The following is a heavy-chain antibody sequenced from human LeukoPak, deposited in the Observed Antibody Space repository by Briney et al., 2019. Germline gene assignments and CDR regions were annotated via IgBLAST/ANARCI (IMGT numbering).Heavy chain of an antibody. V-gene: IGHV4-34*01. D-gene: IGHD3-10*01. CDR1: GGSFSGYY. CDR3: ARLSPWGYYGSGSYPRWFDP. CDR2: INHSGST. J-gene: IGHJ5*02. Sequence: SETLSLTCAVYGGSFSGYYWSWIRQPPGKGLEWIGEINHSGSTNYNPSLRSRVTISVDTSKNQFSLKLSSVTAADTAVYYCARLSPWGYYGSGSYPRWFDPWGQGTLVTVSS.